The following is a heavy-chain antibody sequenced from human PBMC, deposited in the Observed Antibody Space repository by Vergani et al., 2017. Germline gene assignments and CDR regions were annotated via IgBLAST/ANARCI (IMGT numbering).Heavy chain of an antibody. D-gene: IGHD3-22*01. V-gene: IGHV4-4*09. J-gene: IGHJ4*02. CDR3: ARGYDSSGYFSY. CDR1: GGSISSYY. CDR2: IYTSGST. Sequence: QVQLQESGPGLVKPSETLSLTCTVSGGSISSYYWSWIRQPPGKGLEWIGYIYTSGSTNYNPSLKSRVTISVDTSKNQFSLKLSSVTAADTAVYYCARGYDSSGYFSYWGQGTLVTVSS.